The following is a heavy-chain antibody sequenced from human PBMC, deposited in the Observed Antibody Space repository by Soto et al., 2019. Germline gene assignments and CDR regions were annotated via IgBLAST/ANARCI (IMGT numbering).Heavy chain of an antibody. Sequence: PGGSLRLSCVAPGFGLIDFAMSWVRQAPGEGLEWVSTITDTGGDTKYADSVRGRFTFSRDNSKTTVYLQMSSLRADDSAVYYCARGSKDSYPGSRIFDFWGRGTLVTVSS. CDR3: ARGSKDSYPGSRIFDF. V-gene: IGHV3-23*01. J-gene: IGHJ4*02. CDR1: GFGLIDFA. CDR2: ITDTGGDT. D-gene: IGHD2-15*01.